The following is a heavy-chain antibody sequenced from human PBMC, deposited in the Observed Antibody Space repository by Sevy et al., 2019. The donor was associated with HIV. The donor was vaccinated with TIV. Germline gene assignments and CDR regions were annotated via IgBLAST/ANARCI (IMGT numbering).Heavy chain of an antibody. CDR2: TYYRSKWYN. CDR3: ARALGSSSWYGGYYFDY. Sequence: SQTLSLTCAISGDSVSSNSAAWNWIRQSPSRGLEWLGRTYYRSKWYNDYAVSVKSRITINPDTSKNQFSWQLNSVTPEETAVYYCARALGSSSWYGGYYFDYWGQGTLVTVSS. V-gene: IGHV6-1*01. D-gene: IGHD6-13*01. J-gene: IGHJ4*02. CDR1: GDSVSSNSAA.